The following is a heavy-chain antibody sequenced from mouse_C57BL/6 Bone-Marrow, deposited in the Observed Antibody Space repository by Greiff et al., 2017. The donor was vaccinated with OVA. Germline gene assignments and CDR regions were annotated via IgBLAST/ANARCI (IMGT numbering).Heavy chain of an antibody. D-gene: IGHD2-5*01. J-gene: IGHJ1*03. V-gene: IGHV1-82*01. CDR3: ASKGSNYESYWYFDV. CDR1: GYAFSSSW. Sequence: QVQLQQSGPELVKPGASVKISCKASGYAFSSSWMNWVKQRPGKGLEWIGRIYPGDGDTNYNGKFKGKATLTADKSSSTAYMQLSSLTSEDSAVYFCASKGSNYESYWYFDVWGTGTTVTVSS. CDR2: IYPGDGDT.